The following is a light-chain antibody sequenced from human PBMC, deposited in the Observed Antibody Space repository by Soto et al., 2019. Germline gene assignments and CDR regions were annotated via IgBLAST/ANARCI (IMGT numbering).Light chain of an antibody. J-gene: IGKJ5*01. CDR1: QSVGSN. CDR3: QQYNNWS. Sequence: VMTQSPATLSVSPWETATLSCRASQSVGSNVAWYQQKPGQAPRLLIYAASTRATGIPARFSGSGSGTECTLTISSLQSEDFAVYYCQQYNNWSFGQGTRLEIK. V-gene: IGKV3-15*01. CDR2: AAS.